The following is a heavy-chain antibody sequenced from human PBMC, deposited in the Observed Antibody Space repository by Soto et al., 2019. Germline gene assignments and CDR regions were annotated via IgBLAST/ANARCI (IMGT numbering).Heavy chain of an antibody. Sequence: QVTVKESGPVLVKPTETLTLTCTVSGFSLSNAGLGVSWIRQPPGKALEGLAHIFSNDEKSYSTSLKSRLTISKDTSKSQVVLTMTNMDPVDTATNYCASTYTTSWYWFDPWGQGTLVTVSS. CDR1: GFSLSNAGLG. D-gene: IGHD6-13*01. CDR3: ASTYTTSWYWFDP. J-gene: IGHJ5*02. V-gene: IGHV2-26*04. CDR2: IFSNDEK.